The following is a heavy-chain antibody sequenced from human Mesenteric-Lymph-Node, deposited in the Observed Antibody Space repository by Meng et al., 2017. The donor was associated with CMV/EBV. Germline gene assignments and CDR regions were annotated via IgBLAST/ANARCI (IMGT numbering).Heavy chain of an antibody. Sequence: FTSYAMPWVRQAPGQRLEWMGCINAGNGNTKYSQKFQGRVTINRDTSASTAYMELSSLRSEDTAVYYCAGPYYYGSGSYYMAGYFDLWGRGTLVTVSS. V-gene: IGHV1-3*01. CDR1: FTSYA. J-gene: IGHJ2*01. D-gene: IGHD3-10*01. CDR2: INAGNGNT. CDR3: AGPYYYGSGSYYMAGYFDL.